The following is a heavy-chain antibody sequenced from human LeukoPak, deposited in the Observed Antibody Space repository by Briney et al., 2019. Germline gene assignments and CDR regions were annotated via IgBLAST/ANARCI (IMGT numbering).Heavy chain of an antibody. CDR1: GFTFSTFG. Sequence: GRSLRLSCAASGFTFSTFGMYWVRQAPGKGLEWVAVISYDGSNKYYADSVKGRFTISRDNSKNTLYLQMNSLRAEDTAVYYCARSTSRGYSYGSSHSLDYWGQGTLVTVSS. CDR3: ARSTSRGYSYGSSHSLDY. J-gene: IGHJ4*02. V-gene: IGHV3-30*19. CDR2: ISYDGSNK. D-gene: IGHD5-18*01.